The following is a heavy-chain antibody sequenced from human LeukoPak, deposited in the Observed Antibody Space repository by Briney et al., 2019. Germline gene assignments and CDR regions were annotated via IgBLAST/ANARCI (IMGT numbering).Heavy chain of an antibody. J-gene: IGHJ6*03. CDR2: INSSSSYI. CDR1: GFTFSSNS. D-gene: IGHD2-15*01. Sequence: GRSLRLSCAASGFTFSSNSMNWGRQPPRKGRESVSSINSSSSYIYYADSVKVRFTISRDNAKNSLYLKMNSLRDEDTDVYYSARGNECSYYYMDVWGKGTTVTVSS. V-gene: IGHV3-21*01. CDR3: ARGNECSYYYMDV.